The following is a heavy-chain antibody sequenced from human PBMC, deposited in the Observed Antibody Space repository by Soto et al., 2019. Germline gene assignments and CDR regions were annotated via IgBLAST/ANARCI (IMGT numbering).Heavy chain of an antibody. CDR1: VFTFSSYA. V-gene: IGHV3-23*01. CDR2: ISGSGGST. D-gene: IGHD3-3*01. CDR3: AKDPGRITIFGVPNWFEP. Sequence: PVGSLRLSCASSVFTFSSYAMSCVRHSPGKWLEWVSAISGSGGSTYYADSVKGRFTISRDNSKNTLYLQMNSLRAEDTAVYYCAKDPGRITIFGVPNWFEPWGQGTLVTLSS. J-gene: IGHJ5*02.